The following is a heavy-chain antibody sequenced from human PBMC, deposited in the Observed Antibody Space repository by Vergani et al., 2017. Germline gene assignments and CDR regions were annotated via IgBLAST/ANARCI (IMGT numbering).Heavy chain of an antibody. Sequence: QVQMVQSGAEVKKPGASVKVSCKASGYTFTSYDINWVRQATGQGLEWMGWMNPNSGNTGYAQKFQGRVTMTRTTSISTAYMELSSLRSEDTAVYYCARAPWVVRRMNWFDPWGQGTLVTVSS. D-gene: IGHD3-10*01. CDR1: GYTFTSYD. CDR3: ARAPWVVRRMNWFDP. V-gene: IGHV1-8*01. CDR2: MNPNSGNT. J-gene: IGHJ5*02.